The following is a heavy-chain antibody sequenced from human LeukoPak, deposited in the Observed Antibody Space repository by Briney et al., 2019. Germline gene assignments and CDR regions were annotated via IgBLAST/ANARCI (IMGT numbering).Heavy chain of an antibody. V-gene: IGHV1-69*13. CDR3: ARDVGGTVTTYWFDP. CDR2: IIPIFGTA. CDR1: GYTFTSYD. J-gene: IGHJ5*02. Sequence: SVKVSCKASGYTFTSYDFSWVRQAPGQGLEWMGGIIPIFGTANYAQKFQGRVTITADESTSTAYMELSSLRSEDTAVYYCARDVGGTVTTYWFDPWGQGTLVTVSS. D-gene: IGHD4-11*01.